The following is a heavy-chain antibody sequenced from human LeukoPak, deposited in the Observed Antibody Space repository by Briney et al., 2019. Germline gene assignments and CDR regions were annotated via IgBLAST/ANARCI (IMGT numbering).Heavy chain of an antibody. CDR2: INSDGSST. CDR3: ARAVGSGYDLDY. D-gene: IGHD5-12*01. Sequence: GGSLRLSCAASGFTFSSYWMHWVRPAPGKGLVWVSRINSDGSSTSYADSVKGRFTISRDNAKNTLYLQMNSLRAEDTAVYYCARAVGSGYDLDYWGQGTLVTVSS. J-gene: IGHJ4*02. CDR1: GFTFSSYW. V-gene: IGHV3-74*01.